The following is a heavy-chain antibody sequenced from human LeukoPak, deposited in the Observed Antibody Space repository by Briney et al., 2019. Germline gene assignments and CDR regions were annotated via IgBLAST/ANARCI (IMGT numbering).Heavy chain of an antibody. D-gene: IGHD3-22*01. CDR2: IWYDGSRE. CDR3: ARDPSYYDSSGYYFSVAFDI. V-gene: IGHV3-33*01. Sequence: GGSLRLSCQASGFTFRNNGMHWVRQAPGKGLEWVAVIWYDGSREFYADSVKGRFSISRDNFKNTLDLQMNSLRVEDMAVYYCARDPSYYDSSGYYFSVAFDIWGQGTMVTVSS. CDR1: GFTFRNNG. J-gene: IGHJ3*02.